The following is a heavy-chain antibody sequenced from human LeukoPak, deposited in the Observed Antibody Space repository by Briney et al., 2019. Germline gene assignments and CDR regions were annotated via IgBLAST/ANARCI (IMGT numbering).Heavy chain of an antibody. V-gene: IGHV1-46*01. CDR3: ARQGDTAMGTANDY. CDR2: INPSGGST. CDR1: GYTFTSYY. D-gene: IGHD5-18*01. Sequence: ASVKVSCKASGYTFTSYYMHWVRQAPRQGLEWMGIINPSGGSTSYAQKFQGRVTMTRDTSTSTVYMELSSLKASDTAMYYCARQGDTAMGTANDYWGQGTLVTVSS. J-gene: IGHJ4*02.